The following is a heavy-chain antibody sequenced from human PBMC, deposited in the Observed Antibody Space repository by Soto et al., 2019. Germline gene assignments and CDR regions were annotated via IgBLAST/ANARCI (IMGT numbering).Heavy chain of an antibody. Sequence: GGSLNNYYWSWIRQPAGKGLEWIGRIYTTGNTNYKSSLRSRVTMSVDTSKNQFSLKLRFLTAADTAMYYCARGSLQFDPWGQGTLVTVSS. CDR3: ARGSLQFDP. CDR2: IYTTGNT. J-gene: IGHJ5*02. CDR1: GGSLNNYY. V-gene: IGHV4-4*07.